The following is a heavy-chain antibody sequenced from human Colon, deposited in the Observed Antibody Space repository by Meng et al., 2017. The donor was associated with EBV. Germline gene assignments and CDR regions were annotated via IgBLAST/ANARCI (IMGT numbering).Heavy chain of an antibody. J-gene: IGHJ4*02. Sequence: GQLEGSGPGLVNPPGTLSLTCAVSGGSLSSRNWWSWVRQPPGKGLEWIGEIYHSGSTNYNPSLKSRVTISVDESKNQFSLRLSSVTAADTAVYYCARVGAYCGGDCYHPRWGQGTLVTVSS. CDR3: ARVGAYCGGDCYHPR. CDR1: GGSLSSRNW. CDR2: IYHSGST. V-gene: IGHV4-4*03. D-gene: IGHD2-21*02.